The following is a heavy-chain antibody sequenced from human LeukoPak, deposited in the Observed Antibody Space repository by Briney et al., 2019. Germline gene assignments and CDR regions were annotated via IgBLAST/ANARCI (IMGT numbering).Heavy chain of an antibody. CDR3: ARERSSSGWSDI. CDR1: GYTFTTYG. V-gene: IGHV1-18*01. D-gene: IGHD6-19*01. Sequence: ASVKVSCKASGYTFTTYGITWVRQAPGQGFEWMGWISAYNGNTNYAQKLQGRVTMTTDTSTSTAFMELRSLRSDDTAVYYCARERSSSGWSDIWGPGTMVTVSS. CDR2: ISAYNGNT. J-gene: IGHJ3*02.